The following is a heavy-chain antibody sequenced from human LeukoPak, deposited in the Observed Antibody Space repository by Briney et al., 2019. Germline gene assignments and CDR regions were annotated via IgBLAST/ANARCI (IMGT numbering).Heavy chain of an antibody. CDR2: IYYSGST. CDR1: GGSISSYY. V-gene: IGHV4-59*01. J-gene: IGHJ3*02. D-gene: IGHD6-19*01. Sequence: SETLSLTCTVSGGSISSYYWSWIREPPGKGLEWIGYIYYSGSTNYNPSLKSRVTISVDTSKNQFSLKLSSVTAADTAVYYCASGIAVACTVAFDIWGQGTMVTVSS. CDR3: ASGIAVACTVAFDI.